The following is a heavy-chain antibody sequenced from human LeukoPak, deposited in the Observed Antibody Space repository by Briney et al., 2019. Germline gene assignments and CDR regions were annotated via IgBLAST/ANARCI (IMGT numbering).Heavy chain of an antibody. V-gene: IGHV3-21*01. J-gene: IGHJ3*02. CDR3: ARPHNNSLDNAFDI. Sequence: GGSLRLSCAASGFTFSSYSMYWVRQAPGKGLEWVSSISSSSSYIYYADSVKGRFTISRDNAKNSLYLQMNSLRAEDTAVYYCARPHNNSLDNAFDIWGQGTWVTVSS. D-gene: IGHD1/OR15-1a*01. CDR2: ISSSSSYI. CDR1: GFTFSSYS.